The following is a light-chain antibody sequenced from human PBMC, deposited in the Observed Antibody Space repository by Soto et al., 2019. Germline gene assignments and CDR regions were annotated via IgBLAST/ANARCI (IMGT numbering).Light chain of an antibody. CDR2: GAS. V-gene: IGKV3-20*01. J-gene: IGKJ4*01. Sequence: EIVLTQFPGTLFLSPGERATLSCRASQSVSSSYLAWYQQKPGQAPRLLIYGASSRATGIPDRFSGSGSGTDFTLTISRLEPEDFAVYYCQQYGSSPFTFGGGTKVDIK. CDR1: QSVSSSY. CDR3: QQYGSSPFT.